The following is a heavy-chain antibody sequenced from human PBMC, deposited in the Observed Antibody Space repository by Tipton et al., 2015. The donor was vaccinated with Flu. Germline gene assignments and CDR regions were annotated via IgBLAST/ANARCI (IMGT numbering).Heavy chain of an antibody. J-gene: IGHJ4*02. V-gene: IGHV4-59*01. CDR3: ARCITRYDSSGYTTTHFDY. CDR1: GGSISSYY. D-gene: IGHD3-22*01. CDR2: IYYSGST. Sequence: TLSLTCTVSGGSISSYYWSWIRQPPGKGLEWIGYIYYSGSTNYNPSLKSRVTISVDTSKNQFSLKLSSVTAADTAVYYCARCITRYDSSGYTTTHFDYWGQGPLVTVSS.